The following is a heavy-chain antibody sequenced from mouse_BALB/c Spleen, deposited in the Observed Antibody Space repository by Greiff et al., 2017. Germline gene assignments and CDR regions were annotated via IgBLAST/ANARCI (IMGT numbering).Heavy chain of an antibody. J-gene: IGHJ2*01. Sequence: EVKVVESGGGLVKPGGSLKLSCAASGFTFSSYAMSWVRQTPEKRLEWVASISSGGSTYYPDSVKGRFTISRDNARNILYLQMSSLRSEDTAMYYCARDYDYDGYWGQGTTLTVSS. CDR3: ARDYDYDGY. CDR1: GFTFSSYA. D-gene: IGHD2-4*01. CDR2: ISSGGST. V-gene: IGHV5-6-5*01.